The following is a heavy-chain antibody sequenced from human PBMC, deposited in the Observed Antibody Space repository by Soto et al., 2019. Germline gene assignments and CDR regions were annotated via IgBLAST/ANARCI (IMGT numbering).Heavy chain of an antibody. V-gene: IGHV4-4*02. CDR3: ARDRGMADAFDI. J-gene: IGHJ3*02. Sequence: TSETLSLTCAVSSGSISSSNWWSWVRQPPGKGLEWIGEIYLSGSTNYNPSLKSRVTISVDKSKNQFSLKLSSVTAADTAVYYCARDRGMADAFDIWGQGTMVTVSS. CDR1: SGSISSSNW. D-gene: IGHD3-16*01. CDR2: IYLSGST.